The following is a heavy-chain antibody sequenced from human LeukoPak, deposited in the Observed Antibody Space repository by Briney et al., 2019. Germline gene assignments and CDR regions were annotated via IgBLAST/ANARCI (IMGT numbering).Heavy chain of an antibody. CDR2: ISSSSSYI. V-gene: IGHV3-21*04. J-gene: IGHJ4*02. D-gene: IGHD6-13*01. Sequence: GGSLRLSCAASGFTFSSYSMNWVRQAPGKGLEWVSSISSSSSYIYYADSVKGRFTISRDNAKNSLYLQMNSLRAEDTAVYYCARARSSWEAPLFDYWGQGTLVTVSS. CDR3: ARARSSWEAPLFDY. CDR1: GFTFSSYS.